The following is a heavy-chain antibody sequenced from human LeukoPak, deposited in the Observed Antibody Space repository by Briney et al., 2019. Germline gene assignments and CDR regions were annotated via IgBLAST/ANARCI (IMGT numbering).Heavy chain of an antibody. D-gene: IGHD3-9*01. Sequence: GGYLRLSCAASGFTFRRYAMSWVRQAPGKGLEWVSAISGSGGSTYYADSVKGRFTISRDNSKNTLYLQMNSLRAEDTAVYYCAKGNRYYDILTGYYDYWGQGTLVTVSS. CDR1: GFTFRRYA. CDR3: AKGNRYYDILTGYYDY. V-gene: IGHV3-23*01. J-gene: IGHJ4*02. CDR2: ISGSGGST.